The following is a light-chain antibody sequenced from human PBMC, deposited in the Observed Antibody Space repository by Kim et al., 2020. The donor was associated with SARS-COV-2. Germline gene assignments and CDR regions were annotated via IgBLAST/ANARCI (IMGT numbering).Light chain of an antibody. V-gene: IGLV2-14*03. J-gene: IGLJ1*01. CDR1: SSDVGGYNY. CDR3: SSYTSSSPWV. Sequence: QSALTQPASVSGSPGQSITISCTGTSSDVGGYNYVSWYQQHPGKAPTLMIYDVSNRPSGVSNRFSGSKSGNTASLTISGLQAEDEADYYCSSYTSSSPWVFGTGTKVTVL. CDR2: DVS.